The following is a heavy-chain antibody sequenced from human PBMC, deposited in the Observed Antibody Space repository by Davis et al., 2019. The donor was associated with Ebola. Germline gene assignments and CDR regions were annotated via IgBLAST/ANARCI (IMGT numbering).Heavy chain of an antibody. V-gene: IGHV4-34*01. CDR3: ATGQRLLWFGESTNGGMDV. Sequence: MPSETLSPPSAVSGGSFRGYYLSWIPPPPGKGLEWIGEINHNGSANYNPSLKSRVTISVDTSKNQFSLKLSSVTAADTAVYYCATGQRLLWFGESTNGGMDVWGKGATVTVSS. CDR2: INHNGSA. J-gene: IGHJ6*04. CDR1: GGSFRGYY. D-gene: IGHD3-10*01.